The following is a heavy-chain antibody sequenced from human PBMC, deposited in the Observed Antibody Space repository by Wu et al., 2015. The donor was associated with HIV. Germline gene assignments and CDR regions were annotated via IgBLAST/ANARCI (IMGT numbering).Heavy chain of an antibody. Sequence: QVQLVQSGAEVKKPGASVKVSCKVSGYTLTELSMHWVRQAPGKGLEWMGGFDPEDGETIYAQKFQGRVTMTEDTSTDTAYMELSSLRSEDTAVYYCATARQVGATSAFAFDIWGQGTMVTVSS. CDR2: FDPEDGET. V-gene: IGHV1-24*01. J-gene: IGHJ3*02. D-gene: IGHD1-26*01. CDR1: GYTLTELS. CDR3: ATARQVGATSAFAFDI.